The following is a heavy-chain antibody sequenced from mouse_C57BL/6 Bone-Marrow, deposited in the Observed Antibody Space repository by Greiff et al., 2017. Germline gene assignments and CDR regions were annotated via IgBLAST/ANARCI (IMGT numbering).Heavy chain of an antibody. Sequence: VKLMESGPELVKPGASVKISCKASGYAFSSSWMNWVKQRPGKGLEWIGRIYPGDGDTNYNGKFKGKATLTADKSSSTAYMQLSSLTSEDSAVYFCAQLRSWYFDVWGTGTTVTVSS. CDR3: AQLRSWYFDV. V-gene: IGHV1-82*01. D-gene: IGHD1-1*01. CDR1: GYAFSSSW. J-gene: IGHJ1*03. CDR2: IYPGDGDT.